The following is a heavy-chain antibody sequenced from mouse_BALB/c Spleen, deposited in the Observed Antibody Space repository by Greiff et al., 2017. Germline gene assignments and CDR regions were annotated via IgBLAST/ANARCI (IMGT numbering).Heavy chain of an antibody. CDR3: GSDFNWDGFAY. CDR2: INPYNGDT. D-gene: IGHD4-1*01. J-gene: IGHJ3*01. Sequence: EVMLVESGPELVKPGASVKISCKASGYSFTGYFMNWVKQSHGKSLEWIGRINPYNGDTFYNQKFKGKATLTVDKSSSTAHMELLSLTSEDSAVYYCGSDFNWDGFAYWGQGTLVTVSA. CDR1: GYSFTGYF. V-gene: IGHV1-37*01.